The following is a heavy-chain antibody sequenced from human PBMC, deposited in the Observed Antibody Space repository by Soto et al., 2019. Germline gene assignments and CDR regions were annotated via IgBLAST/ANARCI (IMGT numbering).Heavy chain of an antibody. J-gene: IGHJ5*02. D-gene: IGHD6-13*01. CDR3: ARSIAAAIGFDP. V-gene: IGHV4-61*01. CDR2: IYYSGST. CDR1: GGSVISGSCY. Sequence: QVQRQESGPGLVKPTEILSLTCTVSGGSVISGSCYWSWIRKPPGKGLEWIGYIYYSGSTNYNPSLKSRVTISVDTSKNQFSLKVSSVTAADTAVYYCARSIAAAIGFDPWGQGTLVTVSS.